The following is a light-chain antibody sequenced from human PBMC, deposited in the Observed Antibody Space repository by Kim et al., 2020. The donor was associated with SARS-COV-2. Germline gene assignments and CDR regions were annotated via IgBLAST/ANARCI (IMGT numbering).Light chain of an antibody. CDR1: RNIATW. Sequence: SASIGASVTIPCRASRNIATWVAWYQQKPGEAPRLLIYKASNLKSGVPSRFSGSGSGTEFTLTTASLQADDLATYYCQQYKSYPWTFGQGTKLEI. CDR2: KAS. J-gene: IGKJ1*01. V-gene: IGKV1-5*03. CDR3: QQYKSYPWT.